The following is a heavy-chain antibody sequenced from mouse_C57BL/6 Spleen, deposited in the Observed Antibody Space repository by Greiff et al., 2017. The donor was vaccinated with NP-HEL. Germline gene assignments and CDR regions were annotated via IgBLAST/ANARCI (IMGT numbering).Heavy chain of an antibody. J-gene: IGHJ4*01. CDR3: ARARGNYAMDY. V-gene: IGHV5-17*01. Sequence: EVKLVESGGGLVKPGGSLKLSCAASGFTFSDYGMHWVRQAPEKGLEWVAYISSGSSTIYYADTVKGRFTISRDNAKNTLFLQMTSLRSEDTAMYYCARARGNYAMDYWGQGTSVTVSS. CDR2: ISSGSSTI. CDR1: GFTFSDYG.